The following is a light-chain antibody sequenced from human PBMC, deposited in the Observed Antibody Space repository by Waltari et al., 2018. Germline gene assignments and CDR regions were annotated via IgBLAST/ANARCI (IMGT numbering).Light chain of an antibody. CDR1: QSVSRA. J-gene: IGKJ1*01. V-gene: IGKV3-20*01. Sequence: TQSPGTLSLSPGERATLSCRASQSVSRALAWYQQNPGQAPRLLIYGASNRATGIPDRFSGSGSGTDFSLIINRLEPEDFAVYYCQHYVSLPVTFGQGTKVEIK. CDR3: QHYVSLPVT. CDR2: GAS.